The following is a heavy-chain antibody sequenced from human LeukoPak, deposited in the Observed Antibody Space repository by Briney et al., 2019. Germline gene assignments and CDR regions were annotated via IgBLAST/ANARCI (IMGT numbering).Heavy chain of an antibody. CDR2: INPNSGGT. D-gene: IGHD6-6*01. CDR3: ARGYSSSSLWFDP. V-gene: IGHV1-2*02. Sequence: ASVKVSCKASGYTFTGYYMHGVRQAPGQGLEGMGWINPNSGGTNYAQKFQGRVTMTRDTSISTAYMELSRLRSDDTAVYYCARGYSSSSLWFDPWGQGTLVTVSS. CDR1: GYTFTGYY. J-gene: IGHJ5*02.